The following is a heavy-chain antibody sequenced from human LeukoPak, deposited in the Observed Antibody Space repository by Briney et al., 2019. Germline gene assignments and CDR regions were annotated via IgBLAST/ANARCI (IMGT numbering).Heavy chain of an antibody. CDR2: INPSGGST. Sequence: ASVKVSCEASGYTFTSYYMHWVRQAPGQGLEWMGIINPSGGSTSYAQKFQGRVTMTRDTSTSTAYMELRSLRSDDTAVYYCAREGSSGFRELDYWGQGTLVTVSS. CDR1: GYTFTSYY. D-gene: IGHD6-19*01. J-gene: IGHJ4*02. CDR3: AREGSSGFRELDY. V-gene: IGHV1-46*01.